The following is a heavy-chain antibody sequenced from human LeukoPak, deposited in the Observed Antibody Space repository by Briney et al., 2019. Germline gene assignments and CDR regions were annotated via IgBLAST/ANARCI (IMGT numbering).Heavy chain of an antibody. D-gene: IGHD3-3*01. Sequence: GGSLRLSCAASGFTFDDYGMSWVRQAPGKGLEWVSGINWNGGSTGYADSVKGRFTISRDNAKNSLYLQMNSLRAEDTALYYCARGSNYDFWSGYFWFDPWGQGTLVTVSS. J-gene: IGHJ5*02. V-gene: IGHV3-20*04. CDR3: ARGSNYDFWSGYFWFDP. CDR2: INWNGGST. CDR1: GFTFDDYG.